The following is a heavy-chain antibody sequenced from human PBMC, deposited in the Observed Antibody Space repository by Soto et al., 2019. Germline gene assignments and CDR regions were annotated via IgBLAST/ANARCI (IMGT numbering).Heavy chain of an antibody. J-gene: IGHJ6*02. Sequence: QVQLQESGPGLVKPSQTLSLTCTVSGGSISSGDYYWSWIRQPPGKGLEWIGYIYYSGSTYYNPSRKSRVTISVDTSKNPFSLKLSSVTAADTAVYYCARARGDDFWSGYYDYYYYGMDVWGQGTTVTVSS. CDR1: GGSISSGDYY. D-gene: IGHD3-3*01. CDR2: IYYSGST. CDR3: ARARGDDFWSGYYDYYYYGMDV. V-gene: IGHV4-30-4*01.